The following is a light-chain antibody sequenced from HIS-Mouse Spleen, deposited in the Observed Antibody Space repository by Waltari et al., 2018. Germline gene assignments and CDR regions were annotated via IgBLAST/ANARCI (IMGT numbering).Light chain of an antibody. Sequence: SYELTQPPSVSVSPGHTASITCSGDKLGDKYACWYQQKPDQSPVLVIYQDSKRPSGIPERFSGSNSWNTATLTISGTQAMDEADYYCQAWDSSYSVFGGGTKLTVL. V-gene: IGLV3-1*01. J-gene: IGLJ2*01. CDR3: QAWDSSYSV. CDR1: KLGDKY. CDR2: QDS.